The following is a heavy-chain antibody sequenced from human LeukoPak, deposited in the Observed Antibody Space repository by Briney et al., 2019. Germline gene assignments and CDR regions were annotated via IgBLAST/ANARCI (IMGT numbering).Heavy chain of an antibody. D-gene: IGHD3-16*01. Sequence: PSETLSLTCTVSGGSISSYYWSWIRQPPGKGLEWIGYIYYSGSTNYNPSLKSRVTISVDTSKNQFSLKLSSVTAADTAVYYCARGGGPIAEYFQHWGQGTLVTVSS. CDR1: GGSISSYY. CDR2: IYYSGST. V-gene: IGHV4-59*08. J-gene: IGHJ1*01. CDR3: ARGGGPIAEYFQH.